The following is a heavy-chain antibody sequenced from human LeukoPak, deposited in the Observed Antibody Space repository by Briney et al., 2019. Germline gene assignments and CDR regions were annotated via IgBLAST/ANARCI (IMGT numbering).Heavy chain of an antibody. CDR1: GFTFTDYA. CDR3: AKGDTSCAFPYFDL. J-gene: IGHJ4*02. D-gene: IGHD2-2*01. CDR2: LSWSGETV. Sequence: GGSLRLSCTTSGFTFTDYAMHWVRQVPGKGLEWVSGLSWSGETVGYADSVKGRFVISRDNAKKSLYLQMNSLRPEDTAFYYCAKGDTSCAFPYFDLWGQGPLVTVSS. V-gene: IGHV3-9*01.